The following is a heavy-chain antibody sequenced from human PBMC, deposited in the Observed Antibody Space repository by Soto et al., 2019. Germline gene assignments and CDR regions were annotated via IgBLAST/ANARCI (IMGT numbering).Heavy chain of an antibody. V-gene: IGHV3-33*03. Sequence: PGGTLRLSCEGSGFAFDSCDIHWVRQGPGKGLDRVGVIYTDGYNQAYEHSVKGRFTISRDNSRNTVYLQMDSLRGEHPAVFFCAKGRTYGYDAFDNWGPGTTVTVSS. J-gene: IGHJ3*02. CDR1: GFAFDSCD. CDR3: AKGRTYGYDAFDN. D-gene: IGHD3-10*01. CDR2: IYTDGYNQ.